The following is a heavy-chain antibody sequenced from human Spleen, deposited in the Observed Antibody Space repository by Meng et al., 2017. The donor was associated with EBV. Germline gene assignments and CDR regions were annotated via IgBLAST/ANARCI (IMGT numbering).Heavy chain of an antibody. J-gene: IGHJ4*02. V-gene: IGHV1-18*01. D-gene: IGHD3-10*01. CDR3: ARSNYGSGGHRFDY. CDR2: IGPNINKT. Sequence: QVHWVQSGADLKKPGASVKVSCKASGYTFNAYVLSWVRQAPGQGLEWMGWIGPNINKTKNIQKFQGRVTMTSDTSTSTAYMELRSLTSDDTAIYYCARSNYGSGGHRFDYWGQGTLVTVSS. CDR1: GYTFNAYV.